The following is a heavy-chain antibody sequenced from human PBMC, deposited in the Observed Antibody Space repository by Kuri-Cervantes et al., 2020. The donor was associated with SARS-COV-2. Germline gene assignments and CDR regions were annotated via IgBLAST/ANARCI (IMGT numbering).Heavy chain of an antibody. V-gene: IGHV3-21*01. CDR3: ARDGVGAEYGDYGFDL. Sequence: GESLKISCAGSGFTFSSFAFNWVRQAPGKGLEWVSSISDSSSFIYYTDSVKGRFTISRDNAKTSMFLQMNSLRAEDTGVYYCARDGVGAEYGDYGFDLWGQGTRVTVSS. J-gene: IGHJ5*02. CDR1: GFTFSSFA. CDR2: ISDSSSFI. D-gene: IGHD4-17*01.